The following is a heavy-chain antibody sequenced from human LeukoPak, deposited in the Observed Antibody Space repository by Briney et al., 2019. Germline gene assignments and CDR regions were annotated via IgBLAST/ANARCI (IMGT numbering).Heavy chain of an antibody. J-gene: IGHJ6*02. CDR3: AIPTVTSFMRLYGMDV. V-gene: IGHV1-69*13. CDR2: IIPIFGTA. CDR1: GGTFSSYA. Sequence: ASVKVSCKASGGTFSSYAISWVRQAPGQGLEWMGGIIPIFGTANYAQKFQGRVTITADESTSTAYMELSGLRSEDTAVYYCAIPTVTSFMRLYGMDVWGQGTTVTVSS. D-gene: IGHD4-17*01.